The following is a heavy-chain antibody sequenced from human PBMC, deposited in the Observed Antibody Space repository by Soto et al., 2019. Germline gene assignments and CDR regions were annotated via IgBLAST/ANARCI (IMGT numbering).Heavy chain of an antibody. Sequence: GGSLRLSCAASGFTFSSYSMNWVRQAPGKGLEWVSYISSSSSTIYYADSVKGRFTISRDNAKNSLYLQMNSLRAEDTAVYYCARDERTVRRYNDYAQLIYFDYWGQGTLVTVSS. CDR3: ARDERTVRRYNDYAQLIYFDY. D-gene: IGHD4-17*01. V-gene: IGHV3-48*01. CDR2: ISSSSSTI. CDR1: GFTFSSYS. J-gene: IGHJ4*02.